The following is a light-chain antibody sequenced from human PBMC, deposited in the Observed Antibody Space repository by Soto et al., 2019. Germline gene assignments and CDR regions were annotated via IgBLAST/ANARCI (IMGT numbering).Light chain of an antibody. Sequence: DIQLTQSPSFLSASVGDRVTITCRASQGISSYLAWYQQKPGKAPKLLIYSASTLQSGVPSRFSGSGSGTDFTLTISSLQPEDVATYYCQQLNSYPRFTFGPGTKVDIK. J-gene: IGKJ3*01. CDR2: SAS. V-gene: IGKV1-9*01. CDR1: QGISSY. CDR3: QQLNSYPRFT.